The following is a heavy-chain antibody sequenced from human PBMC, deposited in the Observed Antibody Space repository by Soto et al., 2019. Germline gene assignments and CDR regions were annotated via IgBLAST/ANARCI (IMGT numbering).Heavy chain of an antibody. CDR3: ARVGSGYDPRRYFGMDV. CDR1: GYTFTSYG. CDR2: INAYNGNT. Sequence: ASVKVSCKASGYTFTSYGISWVRQAPGQGLEWMGWINAYNGNTNYAQKLQGRVTMTTDTSTSTAYMELRSLRSDGTAVYYCARVGSGYDPRRYFGMDVWGQGTTVTVSS. V-gene: IGHV1-18*01. D-gene: IGHD5-12*01. J-gene: IGHJ6*02.